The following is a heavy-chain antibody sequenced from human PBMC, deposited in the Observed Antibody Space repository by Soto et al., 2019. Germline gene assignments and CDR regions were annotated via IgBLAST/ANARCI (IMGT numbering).Heavy chain of an antibody. CDR2: INPNSGGT. CDR1: GYTFTGYY. Sequence: ASVKVSCKASGYTFTGYYLHWVLQAPGPGIEWMGLINPNSGGTNYAQKFQGRVTMTRDTSISTPYMELSRRRSDDTAVYYCAKFTGATVRVEKAPHPGGFDPWGQGTLVPVSS. D-gene: IGHD1-1*01. J-gene: IGHJ5*02. V-gene: IGHV1-2*02. CDR3: AKFTGATVRVEKAPHPGGFDP.